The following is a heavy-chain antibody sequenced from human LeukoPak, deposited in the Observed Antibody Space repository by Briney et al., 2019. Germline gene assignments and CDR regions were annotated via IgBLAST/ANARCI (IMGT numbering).Heavy chain of an antibody. V-gene: IGHV4-30-4*07. Sequence: SETLSLTCGVSGDSISSDGHSWSWIRQPPGKGLEWVGYIYHSGAAYHNPSLKSRLALSVDASNNQFSLRLRSVTAADTAVYYCVRGVGGEYFYFDRWGQGALVTVSA. CDR2: IYHSGAA. J-gene: IGHJ4*02. CDR1: GDSISSDGHS. D-gene: IGHD1-26*01. CDR3: VRGVGGEYFYFDR.